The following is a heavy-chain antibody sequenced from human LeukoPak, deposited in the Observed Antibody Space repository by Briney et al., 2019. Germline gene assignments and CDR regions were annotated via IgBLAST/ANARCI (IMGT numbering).Heavy chain of an antibody. Sequence: ASVKVSCKASGYTFTGYYMHWVRQAPGQGLEWMGWINPYTGNTNSAQKLQGRVTMTTDTSTSTAYMELRSLRSDDTAVYYCARVSGTDHFDYWGQGTLVTVSS. CDR1: GYTFTGYY. CDR2: INPYTGNT. J-gene: IGHJ4*02. CDR3: ARVSGTDHFDY. D-gene: IGHD1-1*01. V-gene: IGHV1-18*04.